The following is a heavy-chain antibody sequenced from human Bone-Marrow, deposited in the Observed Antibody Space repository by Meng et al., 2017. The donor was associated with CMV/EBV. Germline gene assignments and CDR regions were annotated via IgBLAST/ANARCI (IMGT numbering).Heavy chain of an antibody. V-gene: IGHV3-15*01. CDR1: GLTFNKAW. CDR2: IKTKSDGATT. D-gene: IGHD3-10*01. J-gene: IGHJ4*01. Sequence: GGSLRLSCTASGLTFNKAWMSWVRQLPGKGLGWVGRIKTKSDGATTDYAAPVKGRFIISRNDSTNTVYLQINSLKTNDTAVYYCTTDQGRGRDWGHGTLVTVSS. CDR3: TTDQGRGRD.